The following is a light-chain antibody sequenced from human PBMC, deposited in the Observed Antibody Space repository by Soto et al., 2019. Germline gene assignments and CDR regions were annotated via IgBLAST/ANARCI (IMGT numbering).Light chain of an antibody. CDR3: SSYTSSSTRV. J-gene: IGLJ3*02. Sequence: QSVLTQPPSVSGAPGQRVTISCTGSSSNIGAGFDVHWYQQLPGTAPKLLIYAYTNRPSGVSNRFSGSKSGNTASLTISGLQAEDEADYYCSSYTSSSTRVFGGGTKVTVL. V-gene: IGLV1-40*01. CDR2: AYT. CDR1: SSNIGAGFD.